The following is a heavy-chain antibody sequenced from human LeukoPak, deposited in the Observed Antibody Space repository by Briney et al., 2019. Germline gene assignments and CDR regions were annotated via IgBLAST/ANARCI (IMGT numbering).Heavy chain of an antibody. Sequence: SETLSLTCTVSGYSINSGYYWGWIRQPPGKGLEWIGEINHSGSTNYNPSLKSRVTISVDTSKNQFSLKLSSVTAADTAVYYCARDGSGSRRFDPWGQGTLVTVSS. D-gene: IGHD3-10*01. CDR3: ARDGSGSRRFDP. CDR1: GYSINSGYY. V-gene: IGHV4-38-2*02. CDR2: INHSGST. J-gene: IGHJ5*02.